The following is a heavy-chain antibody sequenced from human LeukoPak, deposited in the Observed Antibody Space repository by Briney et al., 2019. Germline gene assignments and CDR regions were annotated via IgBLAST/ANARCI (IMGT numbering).Heavy chain of an antibody. J-gene: IGHJ6*03. CDR2: INHSGST. D-gene: IGHD6-19*01. CDR3: ARGRYSSGWYPYYYYMDV. V-gene: IGHV4-31*03. Sequence: SQTLSLTCTVSGGSIRSGSYYWSWIRQPPGKGLEWIGEINHSGSTNYNPSLKSRVTISVDTSKNQFSLKLSSVTAADTAVYYCARGRYSSGWYPYYYYMDVWGKGTTVTVSS. CDR1: GGSIRSGSYY.